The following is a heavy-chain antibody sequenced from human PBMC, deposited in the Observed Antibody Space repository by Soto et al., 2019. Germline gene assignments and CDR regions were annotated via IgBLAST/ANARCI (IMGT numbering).Heavy chain of an antibody. V-gene: IGHV4-39*01. CDR2: IYYSGST. CDR1: GGSISSSSYY. J-gene: IGHJ4*02. CDR3: ARRKGVLAVAAFIDY. D-gene: IGHD6-19*01. Sequence: PSETLSLTCTVSGGSISSSSYYWGWIRQPPGKGLEWIGSIYYSGSTYYNPSLKSRVTISVDTSKNQFSLKLSSVTAADTAVYYCARRKGVLAVAAFIDYWGQGTLVTV.